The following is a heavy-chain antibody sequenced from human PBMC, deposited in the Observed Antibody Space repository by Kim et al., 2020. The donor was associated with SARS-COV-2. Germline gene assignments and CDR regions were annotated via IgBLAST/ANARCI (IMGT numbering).Heavy chain of an antibody. J-gene: IGHJ1*01. CDR2: INHSGRT. V-gene: IGHV4-34*01. CDR1: GGSFSGFY. D-gene: IGHD3-10*01. CDR3: ARRLSNTSGSVCHYCDL. Sequence: SETLSLTCAVYGGSFSGFYWSWIRQPPGKGLEWIGEINHSGRTNYNPSLKSRVTISVDTSKNQFSLKLTSVTAADAAVYFCARRLSNTSGSVCHYCDLWGQGTLVTVSS.